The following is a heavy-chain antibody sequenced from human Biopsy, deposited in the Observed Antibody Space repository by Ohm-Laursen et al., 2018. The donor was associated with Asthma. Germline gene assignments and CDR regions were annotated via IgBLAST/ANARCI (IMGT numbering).Heavy chain of an antibody. CDR2: GYYGGAT. D-gene: IGHD4-23*01. CDR3: ARGVVYGGDSYAEYFQH. J-gene: IGHJ1*01. Sequence: SDTLSLTCTVSGDSISSYHWSWIWQPPGKGLEWIGYGYYGGATNYNPSLKSRVPISVDTSKNQFYLRLSSVTAADTAVYYCARGVVYGGDSYAEYFQHWGQGTLVTVSS. V-gene: IGHV4-59*07. CDR1: GDSISSYH.